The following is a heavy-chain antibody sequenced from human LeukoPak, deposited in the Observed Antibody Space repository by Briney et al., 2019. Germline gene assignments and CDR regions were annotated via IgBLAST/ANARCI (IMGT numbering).Heavy chain of an antibody. V-gene: IGHV3-21*01. D-gene: IGHD4-11*01. CDR1: GFTFSSYS. CDR2: ISSSSSYI. J-gene: IGHJ2*01. CDR3: ARDRGYSNSLGYFDL. Sequence: GGSLRLSCAASGFTFSSYSMNWVRQAPGKGLEWVSSISSSSSYIYYADSMKGRFTISRDNAKNSLYLQMNSLRAEDTAVYYCARDRGYSNSLGYFDLWGRGTLVTVSS.